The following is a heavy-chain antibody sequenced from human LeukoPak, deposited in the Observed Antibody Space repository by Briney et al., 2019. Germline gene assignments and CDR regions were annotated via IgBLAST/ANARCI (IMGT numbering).Heavy chain of an antibody. Sequence: GASVKVSCKASGYTFTGYYMNWVRQAPGQGLEWMGWINANRGGTNYAQKFQGRVIMTRDTSISTAYMELSRLTSDDTAVYYCVRGGDDSSNSYWYFDLWGRGTLVTVSS. CDR2: INANRGGT. J-gene: IGHJ2*01. D-gene: IGHD3-22*01. CDR1: GYTFTGYY. CDR3: VRGGDDSSNSYWYFDL. V-gene: IGHV1-2*02.